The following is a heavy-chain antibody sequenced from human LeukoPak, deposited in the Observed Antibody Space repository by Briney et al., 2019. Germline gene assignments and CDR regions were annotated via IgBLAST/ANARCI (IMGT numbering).Heavy chain of an antibody. CDR2: ISSSGSTI. J-gene: IGHJ4*02. V-gene: IGHV3-48*01. CDR1: GFTFSTYS. D-gene: IGHD5-18*01. Sequence: GGSLRLSCAASGFTFSTYSMKWVRQAPGKGLEWVSYISSSGSTIYYAESVKGRFTISRDNAKNSLYLQMNSLRAEDTAVYYCARGRGYSYDTHYWGQGTLVTVFS. CDR3: ARGRGYSYDTHY.